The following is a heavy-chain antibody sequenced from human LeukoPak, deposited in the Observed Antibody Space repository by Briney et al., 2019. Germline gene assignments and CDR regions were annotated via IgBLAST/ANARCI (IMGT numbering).Heavy chain of an antibody. CDR1: GVSISSYY. D-gene: IGHD6-19*01. CDR3: ARDNLAGYSSASNRPFDY. Sequence: SETLSLTCTVSGVSISSYYWSWLRQPPGKGLEWIAYISYSGSTNYNPSLKSRFTISVDTSKNQFSLKLSSVTAADTAVYYCARDNLAGYSSASNRPFDYWGQGTLVTVSS. J-gene: IGHJ4*02. CDR2: ISYSGST. V-gene: IGHV4-59*01.